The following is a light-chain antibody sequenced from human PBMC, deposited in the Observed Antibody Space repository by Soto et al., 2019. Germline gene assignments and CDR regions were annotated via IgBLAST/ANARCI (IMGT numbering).Light chain of an antibody. CDR2: DAS. V-gene: IGKV1-5*01. J-gene: IGKJ1*01. Sequence: DIQMTQSPSAMSASLGDRVTITCRASQGISSWLAWYQQKPGKAPKLLIYDASSLESGVPSRFSGSGSGTEFTLTITSLQPDDFATYYCQQYNSYSRTFGQGTKVDIK. CDR1: QGISSW. CDR3: QQYNSYSRT.